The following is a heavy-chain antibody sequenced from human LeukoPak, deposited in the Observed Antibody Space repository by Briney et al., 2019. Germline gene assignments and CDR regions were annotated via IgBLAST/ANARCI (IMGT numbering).Heavy chain of an antibody. CDR1: GYTFTVYY. CDR3: ARLTQVASYYFDY. V-gene: IGHV1-2*02. Sequence: ASVKVSCKASGYTFTVYYMHWVRQAPGQGLEWMGWINPNSGGTNYAQKFQGRVTMTRDTSISTAYMELSRLRSDDTAVYYCARLTQVASYYFDYWGQGTLVTVSS. J-gene: IGHJ4*02. D-gene: IGHD5-12*01. CDR2: INPNSGGT.